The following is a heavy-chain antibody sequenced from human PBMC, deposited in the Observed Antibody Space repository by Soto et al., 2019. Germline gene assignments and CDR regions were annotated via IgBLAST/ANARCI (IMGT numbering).Heavy chain of an antibody. D-gene: IGHD4-17*01. Sequence: ASVKVSCKASGYTFTSYGISWVRQAPGQGLEWMGWISAYNGNTNYAQKLQGRVTMTTDTSTSTAHMELRSLRSDDTAVYYCSRPRDYGDYYYYGMDVWGQGTTVTVSS. V-gene: IGHV1-18*01. J-gene: IGHJ6*02. CDR1: GYTFTSYG. CDR3: SRPRDYGDYYYYGMDV. CDR2: ISAYNGNT.